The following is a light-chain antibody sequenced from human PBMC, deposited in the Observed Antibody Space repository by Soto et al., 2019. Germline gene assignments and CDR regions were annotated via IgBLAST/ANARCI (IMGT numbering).Light chain of an antibody. CDR1: QSVSSF. Sequence: EIVLTQSPATLSLSPGERATLSCRASQSVSSFLAWYQQKPGQAPRLLIYDASKRATGIPARFIGSGSGTDFTLTISSLETEDLGVYYCQQRSNWPRTFGQGTNVEIQ. V-gene: IGKV3-11*01. CDR2: DAS. J-gene: IGKJ1*01. CDR3: QQRSNWPRT.